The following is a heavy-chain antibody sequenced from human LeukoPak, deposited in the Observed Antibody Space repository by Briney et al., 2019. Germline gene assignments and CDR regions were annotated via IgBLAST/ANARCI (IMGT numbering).Heavy chain of an antibody. D-gene: IGHD3-3*01. J-gene: IGHJ4*02. CDR3: ASDFWSGLSGY. CDR1: GFTFSSYS. Sequence: GGSLRLSCAASGFTFSSYSMNWVRQAPGKGLEGVSSISSSSSYIYYADSVKGRFTISRDNAKNSLYLQMNSLRAEDTAVYYCASDFWSGLSGYWGQGTLVTVSS. V-gene: IGHV3-21*01. CDR2: ISSSSSYI.